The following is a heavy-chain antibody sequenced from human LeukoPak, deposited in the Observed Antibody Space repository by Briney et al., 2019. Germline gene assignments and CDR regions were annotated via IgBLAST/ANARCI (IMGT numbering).Heavy chain of an antibody. D-gene: IGHD5-18*01. V-gene: IGHV1-2*02. Sequence: ASVKVSCKASEYTFTGYYIHWVRQAPGQGLEWMGWIDPNTGDSNYVQKFQGRVTMTRDTSISTAYMELSRLRSDDTAVYYCARVSYGHQTFDYWGQGTLVTVSS. CDR3: ARVSYGHQTFDY. J-gene: IGHJ4*02. CDR1: EYTFTGYY. CDR2: IDPNTGDS.